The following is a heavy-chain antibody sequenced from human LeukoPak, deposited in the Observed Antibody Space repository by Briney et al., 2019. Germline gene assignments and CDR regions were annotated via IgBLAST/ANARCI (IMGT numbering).Heavy chain of an antibody. CDR3: ARSCIAAAGLSDI. J-gene: IGHJ3*02. Sequence: GGSLRLSCAASGFTFSSYSMNWVRQAPGKGLEWVSSISSSSSYIYYADSVKGRFTISRDNAKNSLYLQMNSLRAEDTAVYYCARSCIAAAGLSDIWGQETMVTVSS. CDR1: GFTFSSYS. CDR2: ISSSSSYI. D-gene: IGHD6-13*01. V-gene: IGHV3-21*01.